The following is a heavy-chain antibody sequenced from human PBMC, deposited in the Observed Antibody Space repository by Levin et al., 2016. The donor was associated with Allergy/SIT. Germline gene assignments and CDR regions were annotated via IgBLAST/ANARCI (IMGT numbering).Heavy chain of an antibody. D-gene: IGHD6-19*01. J-gene: IGHJ3*02. Sequence: WIRQPPGKGLEWIGYIYYSGSTNYNPSLKSRVTISVDTSKNQFSLKLSSVTAADTAVYYCARSQWQGNAFDIWGQGTMVTVSS. CDR3: ARSQWQGNAFDI. CDR2: IYYSGST. V-gene: IGHV4-59*01.